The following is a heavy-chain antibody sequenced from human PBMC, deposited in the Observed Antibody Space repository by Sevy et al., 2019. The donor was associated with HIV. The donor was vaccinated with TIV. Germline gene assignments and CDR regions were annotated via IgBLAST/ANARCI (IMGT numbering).Heavy chain of an antibody. Sequence: GGSLRLSCAASGFTFSYYGMHWVRQAPGKGLEWVTFISYDAINKYYADSVKGRFTISRDNSKNTLYLQMNSLRAEDTAVYYCTRNGGAFDNGFDPWGQGTLVTVSS. CDR2: ISYDAINK. CDR3: TRNGGAFDNGFDP. D-gene: IGHD2-8*01. CDR1: GFTFSYYG. V-gene: IGHV3-33*05. J-gene: IGHJ5*02.